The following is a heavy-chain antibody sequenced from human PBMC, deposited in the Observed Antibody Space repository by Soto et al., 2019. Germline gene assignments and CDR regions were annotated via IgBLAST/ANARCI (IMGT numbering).Heavy chain of an antibody. Sequence: SETPSPTCTFSCGSISSGDFYWSWIRPPPGKGPELIGYIYYSGSTYYNPSLKSRVTISVDTSKNQFSLKLSSVTAADTAVYYCARDGDYYDSSGYYWRYFDYWGQGTLVTVSS. D-gene: IGHD3-22*01. J-gene: IGHJ4*02. V-gene: IGHV4-30-4*01. CDR2: IYYSGST. CDR1: CGSISSGDFY. CDR3: ARDGDYYDSSGYYWRYFDY.